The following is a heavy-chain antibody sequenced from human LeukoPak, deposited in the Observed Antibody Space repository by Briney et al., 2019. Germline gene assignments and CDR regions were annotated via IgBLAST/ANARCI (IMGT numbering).Heavy chain of an antibody. CDR3: AREDDYSNSCYDY. D-gene: IGHD4-11*01. CDR2: ISSSSSYI. CDR1: GFTFSSYS. V-gene: IGHV3-21*01. J-gene: IGHJ4*02. Sequence: GGSLRLSCAASGFTFSSYSMNWVRQAPGKGLEWVSSISSSSSYIYYADSVKGRFTISRDNAKDSLYLQMNSLRAEDTAVYYCAREDDYSNSCYDYWGQGTLVTVSS.